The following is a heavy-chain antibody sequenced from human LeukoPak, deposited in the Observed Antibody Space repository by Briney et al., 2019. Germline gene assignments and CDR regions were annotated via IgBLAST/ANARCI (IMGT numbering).Heavy chain of an antibody. Sequence: SVKVSSKASGGTFSSYAISWVRQAPGQGLEWMGGIIPIFGTANYAQKFQGRVTIITDESTSTAYMELSSLRSEDTAVYYCARVACSGGSCYFEYFQHWGQGTLVTVSS. CDR3: ARVACSGGSCYFEYFQH. V-gene: IGHV1-69*05. CDR2: IIPIFGTA. D-gene: IGHD2-15*01. CDR1: GGTFSSYA. J-gene: IGHJ1*01.